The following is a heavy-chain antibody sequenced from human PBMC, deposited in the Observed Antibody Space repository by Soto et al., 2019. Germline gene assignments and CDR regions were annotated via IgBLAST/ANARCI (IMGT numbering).Heavy chain of an antibody. Sequence: QVQLVESGGGVVQPGRSLRLSCAASGFTFSSYGMHWVRQAPGKGLEEVAVISYDGRNKYYADSVKGRFTISRDNSKNTLYLQMNSLRAEDTAVYYGAKDTGVLRGMDVWGQGTTVTVSS. CDR1: GFTFSSYG. CDR2: ISYDGRNK. V-gene: IGHV3-30*18. J-gene: IGHJ6*02. D-gene: IGHD1-26*01. CDR3: AKDTGVLRGMDV.